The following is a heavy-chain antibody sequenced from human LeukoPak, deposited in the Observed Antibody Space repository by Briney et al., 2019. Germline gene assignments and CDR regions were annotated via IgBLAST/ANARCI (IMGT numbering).Heavy chain of an antibody. J-gene: IGHJ4*02. CDR1: GFTFSNYA. CDR2: INWNGGST. D-gene: IGHD3-22*01. CDR3: ARVKYYDSSGYYYGGFFFDY. Sequence: GGSLRLSCGASGFTFSNYAMHWVRQAPGKGLEWVSGINWNGGSTGYADSVKGRFTISRDNAKNSLYLQMNSLRAEDTALYYCARVKYYDSSGYYYGGFFFDYWGQGTLVTVSS. V-gene: IGHV3-20*04.